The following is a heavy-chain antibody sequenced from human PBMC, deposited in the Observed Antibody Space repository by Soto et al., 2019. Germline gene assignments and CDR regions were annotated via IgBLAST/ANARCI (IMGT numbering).Heavy chain of an antibody. Sequence: QLQLQESGPGLVKPSETLSLTCTVSGGSISSSSYYWGWIRQPPGKGLEWIGSIYYSGSTYYNPSLKSRVTISVDTSKNQFPLKLSSVTAADTAVYYCARRLNSYFDYWGQGTLVTVSS. CDR3: ARRLNSYFDY. CDR1: GGSISSSSYY. CDR2: IYYSGST. D-gene: IGHD2-21*02. V-gene: IGHV4-39*01. J-gene: IGHJ4*02.